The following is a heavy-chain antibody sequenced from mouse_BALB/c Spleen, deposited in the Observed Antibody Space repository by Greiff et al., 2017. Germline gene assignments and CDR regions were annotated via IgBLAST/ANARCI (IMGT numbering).Heavy chain of an antibody. V-gene: IGHV1-54*01. J-gene: IGHJ4*01. CDR3: ARSSYYGNYDYAMDY. Sequence: VQLQQSGAELVRPGTSVKVSCKASGYAFTNYLIEWVKQRPGQGLEWIGVINPGSGGTNYNEKFKGKATLTADKSSSTAYMQLSSLTSDDSAVYFCARSSYYGNYDYAMDYWGQVTSVTVSS. CDR1: GYAFTNYL. D-gene: IGHD2-10*01. CDR2: INPGSGGT.